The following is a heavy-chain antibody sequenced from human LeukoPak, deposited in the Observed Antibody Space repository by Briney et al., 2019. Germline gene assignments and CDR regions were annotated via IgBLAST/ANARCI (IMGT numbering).Heavy chain of an antibody. CDR3: ARDKDYYYMDV. CDR1: GYSISSGYY. Sequence: SETLSLTCAVSGYSISSGYYWGWIRQPPGKGLEWIGSIYHSGSTYYNPSLKSRVTISVDTSKNQFSLKLSSVTAADTDVYYCARDKDYYYMDVWGKGTTVTVSS. CDR2: IYHSGST. V-gene: IGHV4-38-2*02. J-gene: IGHJ6*03.